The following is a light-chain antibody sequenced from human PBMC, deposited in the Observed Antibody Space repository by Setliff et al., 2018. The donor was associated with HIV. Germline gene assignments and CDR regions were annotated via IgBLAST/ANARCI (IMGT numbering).Light chain of an antibody. CDR1: NDDVGGYDY. Sequence: QSALTQPASLSGSPGQSITISCTGTNDDVGGYDYVSWYQQHPGKAPKLMIYEVTNRPSGVSNRFSGSKSGNTASLTISGLQPEDESDYYCCSYASGSTSLFVFGTGTKVTVL. J-gene: IGLJ1*01. V-gene: IGLV2-14*01. CDR2: EVT. CDR3: CSYASGSTSLFV.